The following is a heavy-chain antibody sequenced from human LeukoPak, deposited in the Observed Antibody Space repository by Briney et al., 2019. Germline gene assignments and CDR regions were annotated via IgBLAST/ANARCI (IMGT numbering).Heavy chain of an antibody. D-gene: IGHD3-22*01. CDR3: ARDRDYYDIGRAFDI. CDR2: IYYSGST. Sequence: SETLSLTCTVSGGSISSHYWSWIRQPPGKGLEWIGYIYYSGSTNYNPSLKSRVTISVDTPKNQFSLKLSSVTAADTAVYYCARDRDYYDIGRAFDIWGQGTMVTVSS. CDR1: GGSISSHY. V-gene: IGHV4-59*11. J-gene: IGHJ3*02.